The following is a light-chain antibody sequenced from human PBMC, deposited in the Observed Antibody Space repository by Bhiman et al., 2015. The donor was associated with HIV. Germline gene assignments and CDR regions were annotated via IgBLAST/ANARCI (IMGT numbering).Light chain of an antibody. CDR3: RAWDNSLYV. J-gene: IGLJ1*01. CDR2: DNN. V-gene: IGLV1-51*01. Sequence: QSVLTQPPSVSAAPGQKVTISCSGSSSNIGNNYVSWYQQLPGTAPKLLIYDNNKRPSGIPERFSGSNSGNTATLTISGTQPMDEADYYCRAWDNSLYVFGPGTKVTVL. CDR1: SSNIGNNY.